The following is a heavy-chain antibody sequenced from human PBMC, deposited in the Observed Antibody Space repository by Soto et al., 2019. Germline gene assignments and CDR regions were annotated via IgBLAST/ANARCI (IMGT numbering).Heavy chain of an antibody. Sequence: GASVKVSCKTSGYTFTKFHIHWVRQAPGQGLEWMGMIDPSGGVTRDAQRFQGRITMTSDTSTSSVYMELSSLRSEDTAVYYCATAAYSTSWYDFWGQGTLVTVSS. V-gene: IGHV1-46*01. CDR2: IDPSGGVT. CDR1: GYTFTKFH. J-gene: IGHJ5*01. CDR3: ATAAYSTSWYDF. D-gene: IGHD6-13*01.